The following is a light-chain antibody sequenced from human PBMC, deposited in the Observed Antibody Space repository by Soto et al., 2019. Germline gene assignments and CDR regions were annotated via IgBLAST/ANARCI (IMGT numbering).Light chain of an antibody. V-gene: IGLV2-14*01. J-gene: IGLJ1*01. Sequence: QSVLTQPASVSGSPGQSITISCTGTSSDVGGYNYVSWYQQHPGKAPKLIIYEVTNRPSGVSGRFSGSKSGNTASLTISGLQAEDEADYYCSSFTTSSYTLYVFGTGTKVTVL. CDR2: EVT. CDR1: SSDVGGYNY. CDR3: SSFTTSSYTLYV.